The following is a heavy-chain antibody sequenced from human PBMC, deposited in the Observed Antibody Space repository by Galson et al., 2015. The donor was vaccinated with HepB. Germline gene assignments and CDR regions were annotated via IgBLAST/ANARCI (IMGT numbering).Heavy chain of an antibody. J-gene: IGHJ4*02. Sequence: SLRLSCAASGFTFSSYAMSWVRQAPGKGLEWVSAISGNGGSTHYAGSVKGRFSISRDNFKDTVDLQMNSLRAEDTALYYCAKVADWISGPFDYWGQGTLVTVSS. D-gene: IGHD3/OR15-3a*01. CDR3: AKVADWISGPFDY. V-gene: IGHV3-23*01. CDR1: GFTFSSYA. CDR2: ISGNGGST.